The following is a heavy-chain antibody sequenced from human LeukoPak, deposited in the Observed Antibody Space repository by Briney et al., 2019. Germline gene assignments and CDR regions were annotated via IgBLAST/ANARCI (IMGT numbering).Heavy chain of an antibody. CDR2: INHGGST. J-gene: IGHJ5*02. CDR3: ARVGPYYDFWSGYYNWFDP. CDR1: GGSFSGYY. D-gene: IGHD3-3*01. V-gene: IGHV4-34*01. Sequence: SETLSLTCAVYGGSFSGYYWSWIRQPPGKGLEWIGEINHGGSTNYNPSLKSRVTISVDTSKNQFSLKLSSVTAADTAVYYCARVGPYYDFWSGYYNWFDPWGQGTLVTVSS.